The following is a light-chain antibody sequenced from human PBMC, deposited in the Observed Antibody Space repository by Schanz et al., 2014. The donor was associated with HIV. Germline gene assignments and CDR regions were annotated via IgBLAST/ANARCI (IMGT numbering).Light chain of an antibody. CDR1: QSVSSSY. CDR3: QQYGTSPFA. J-gene: IGKJ3*01. CDR2: DAS. V-gene: IGKV3-20*01. Sequence: EIVMTQSPVTLSVSPGERATLSCRASQSVSSSYLAWYQQKPGQAPRLLIYDASNRTTGIPARFSGSGSGTDFTLTISRLEPEDFATYYCQQYGTSPFAFGPGTKVDIK.